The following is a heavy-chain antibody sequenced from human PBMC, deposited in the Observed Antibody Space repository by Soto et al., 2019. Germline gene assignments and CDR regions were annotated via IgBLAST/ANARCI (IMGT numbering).Heavy chain of an antibody. V-gene: IGHV1-69*01. J-gene: IGHJ3*01. CDR3: ESGVGCLGGGSVWACCAFNV. CDR2: IVPLPGTT. CDR1: GGTFTKYA. D-gene: IGHD2-15*01. Sequence: QVQLVQSGAAVRKPGSSVKVSCKASGGTFTKYAITWVRQAPRQGLEWLGGIVPLPGTTNYAQKFRGRVTIIADESTSTAYLELSSLRSEDTAVYYCESGVGCLGGGSVWACCAFNVWGQGAVVIVSS.